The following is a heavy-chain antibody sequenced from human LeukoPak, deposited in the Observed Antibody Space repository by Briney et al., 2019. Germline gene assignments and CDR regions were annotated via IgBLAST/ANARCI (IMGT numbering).Heavy chain of an antibody. Sequence: GGSLGLSCAASGFTFSSYGMHWVRQAPGKGLEWVAVISYDGSNKYYADSVKGRFTISRDNSKNTLYLQMNSLRAEDTAVYYCAKATWGEIDYWGQGTLVTVSS. CDR1: GFTFSSYG. CDR3: AKATWGEIDY. CDR2: ISYDGSNK. J-gene: IGHJ4*02. V-gene: IGHV3-30*18. D-gene: IGHD3-16*01.